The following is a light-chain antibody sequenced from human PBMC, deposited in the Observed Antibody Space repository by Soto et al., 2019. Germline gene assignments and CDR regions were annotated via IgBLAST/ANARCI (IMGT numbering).Light chain of an antibody. J-gene: IGKJ5*01. V-gene: IGKV1-9*01. CDR1: RGISSY. Sequence: DITFTQSPSFLSASVGDRVTIPCRASRGISSYLAWYQQKPGKAPKLLIYAASTLHTGVPSRFSGSGSGTEFTLTISSLQPEDFATYYCQQLNSYRITFGQGTRLEIK. CDR3: QQLNSYRIT. CDR2: AAS.